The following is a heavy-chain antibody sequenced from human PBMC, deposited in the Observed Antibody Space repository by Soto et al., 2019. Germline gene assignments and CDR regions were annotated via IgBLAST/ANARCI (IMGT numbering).Heavy chain of an antibody. D-gene: IGHD6-13*01. V-gene: IGHV4-59*01. CDR1: GGSISSYY. J-gene: IGHJ5*02. CDR3: ARDIRYSSSWYSGSFDP. CDR2: IYYSGST. Sequence: SETLSLTCTVSGGSISSYYWSWIRQPPGKGLEWIGYIYYSGSTNYNPSLKSRVTISVDTSKNQFSLKLSSVTAADTAVYYCARDIRYSSSWYSGSFDPWGQGTLVTVSS.